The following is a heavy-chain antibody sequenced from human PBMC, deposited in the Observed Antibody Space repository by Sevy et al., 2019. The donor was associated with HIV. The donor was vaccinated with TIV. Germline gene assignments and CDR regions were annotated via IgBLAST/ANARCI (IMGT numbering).Heavy chain of an antibody. CDR2: ISFDGSDK. CDR3: AKMQGGSYNYYGMDV. Sequence: GGYLRLSCAASGFIFSTYGIHWVRQAPGKGLEWVAVISFDGSDKYYADSVRGRFTISRDNSKNTLYLQMNSLRVEDTAIYYCAKMQGGSYNYYGMDVWGHGTTVTVSS. D-gene: IGHD1-26*01. J-gene: IGHJ6*02. CDR1: GFIFSTYG. V-gene: IGHV3-30*18.